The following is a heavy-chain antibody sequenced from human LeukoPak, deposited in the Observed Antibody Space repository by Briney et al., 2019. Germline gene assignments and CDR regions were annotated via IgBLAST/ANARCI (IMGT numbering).Heavy chain of an antibody. V-gene: IGHV4-59*11. CDR1: GGSISSHY. CDR2: IHYSGST. Sequence: SETLSLTCTVSGGSISSHYWSWIRQPPGKGLEWIGYIHYSGSTNYDPSLRSRVIISVDTSKNQFSLKLSSVTAADTAVYYCGREGSSWSYMDVWGKGTTVTVSS. CDR3: GREGSSWSYMDV. D-gene: IGHD6-13*01. J-gene: IGHJ6*03.